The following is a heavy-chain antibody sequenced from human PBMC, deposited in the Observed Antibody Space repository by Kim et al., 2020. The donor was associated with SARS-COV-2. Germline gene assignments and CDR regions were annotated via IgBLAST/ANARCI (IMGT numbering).Heavy chain of an antibody. D-gene: IGHD5-18*01. V-gene: IGHV4-59*08. J-gene: IGHJ4*02. CDR3: AGHGYSHPWAQVDY. Sequence: NPPLKSRTTRSVDTSKKQFSLQLSSVTAADTAVYYCAGHGYSHPWAQVDYWGQGTLVTVSS.